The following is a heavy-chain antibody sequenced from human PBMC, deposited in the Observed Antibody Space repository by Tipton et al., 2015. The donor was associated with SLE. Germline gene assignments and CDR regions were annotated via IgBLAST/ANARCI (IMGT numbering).Heavy chain of an antibody. J-gene: IGHJ5*02. V-gene: IGHV4-34*01. Sequence: GLVKPSETLSLTCAVYGGSFSGYYWSWIRQPPGKGLEWIGEINHSGSTNYNPSLKSRVTISVDTSKNQFSLKLSSVTAADTAVYYCARGVPTSVAAADWFDPWGQGTLVTVSS. D-gene: IGHD6-13*01. CDR3: ARGVPTSVAAADWFDP. CDR2: INHSGST. CDR1: GGSFSGYY.